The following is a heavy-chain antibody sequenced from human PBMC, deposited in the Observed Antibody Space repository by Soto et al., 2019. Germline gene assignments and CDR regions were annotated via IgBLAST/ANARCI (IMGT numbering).Heavy chain of an antibody. Sequence: GESLKISCQGSGYSFTNYWIGWVRQMPGKGLEWMGIIYPGDSDARYSPSFQGQVTMSADKSIRIAYLQWNSLKASDTAIYYCARHGGPDAMGHLDFDYWGQGTLVTVSS. D-gene: IGHD2-2*01. V-gene: IGHV5-51*01. CDR2: IYPGDSDA. CDR1: GYSFTNYW. CDR3: ARHGGPDAMGHLDFDY. J-gene: IGHJ4*02.